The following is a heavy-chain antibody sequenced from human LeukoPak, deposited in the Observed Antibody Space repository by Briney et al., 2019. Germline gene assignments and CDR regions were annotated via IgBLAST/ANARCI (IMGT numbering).Heavy chain of an antibody. CDR1: GGSNSNYY. D-gene: IGHD3-22*01. V-gene: IGHV4-59*12. CDR2: IYYTGST. Sequence: SETLSLTCTVSGGSNSNYYWRWIPQPPGKGLEWSGYIYYTGSTSYNPSLKSRVTISIDTYKNQFSLKLSSVTAADTAVYYCARDLLNYYDSSGDDYWGQGTLVTVSS. CDR3: ARDLLNYYDSSGDDY. J-gene: IGHJ4*02.